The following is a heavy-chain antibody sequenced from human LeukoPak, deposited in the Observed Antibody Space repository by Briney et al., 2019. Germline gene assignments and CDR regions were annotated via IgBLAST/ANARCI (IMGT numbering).Heavy chain of an antibody. V-gene: IGHV4-59*08. D-gene: IGHD4-17*01. J-gene: IGHJ4*02. Sequence: SETLSLTCTVSGGSISSYYWSWIRQPPGKGLQWIGYIYYSGSTNYNPSPKSRVTISVDTSKNQFSLRLSSVTAADTAVYYCARLAPGYGDSDTDYWGQGTLVTASS. CDR3: ARLAPGYGDSDTDY. CDR2: IYYSGST. CDR1: GGSISSYY.